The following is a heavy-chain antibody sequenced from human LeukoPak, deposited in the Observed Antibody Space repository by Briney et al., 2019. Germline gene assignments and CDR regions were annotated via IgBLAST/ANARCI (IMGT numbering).Heavy chain of an antibody. CDR2: IYHSGST. CDR1: GGSISSGYY. Sequence: SSETLSLTCTVSGGSISSGYYWGWIRQPPGKGLEWIGSIYHSGSTYYNPSLKSRVTISVDTSKNQFSLKLSSVTAADTAVYYCARDRGPAAAIFDYWGQGTLVTVSS. D-gene: IGHD2-2*01. J-gene: IGHJ4*02. V-gene: IGHV4-38-2*02. CDR3: ARDRGPAAAIFDY.